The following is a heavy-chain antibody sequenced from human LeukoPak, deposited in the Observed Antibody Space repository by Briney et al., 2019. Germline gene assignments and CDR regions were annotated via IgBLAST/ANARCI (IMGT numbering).Heavy chain of an antibody. Sequence: ASVKVSCKASGYTFTGYYMHRVPQAPGQGLEWMGWINPNSGGTNYAQKFQGRVTMTRNTSISTAYMELSSLRSEDTAVYYCARVGISSGYCLDYWGQGTLVTVSS. CDR2: INPNSGGT. D-gene: IGHD3-22*01. CDR1: GYTFTGYY. V-gene: IGHV1-2*02. CDR3: ARVGISSGYCLDY. J-gene: IGHJ4*02.